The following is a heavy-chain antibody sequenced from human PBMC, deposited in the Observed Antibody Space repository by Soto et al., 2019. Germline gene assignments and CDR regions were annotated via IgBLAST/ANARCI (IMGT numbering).Heavy chain of an antibody. CDR2: IRDQSYQLAT. CDR1: GFPFDDSA. D-gene: IGHD1-26*01. Sequence: GGSPGPSRTGLGFPFDDSAIKGVRHAPGKGLEWVGLIRDQSYQLATEYAAAVKGRATISRDTSNGIAYLQMNSLNIEDSAAYYCSGAERTDIAYFSLDWGRGTPVTSPQ. V-gene: IGHV3-49*04. CDR3: SGAERTDIAYFSLD. J-gene: IGHJ4*02.